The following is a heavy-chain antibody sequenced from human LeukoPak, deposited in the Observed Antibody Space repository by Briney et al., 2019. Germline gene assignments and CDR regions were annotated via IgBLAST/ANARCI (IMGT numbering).Heavy chain of an antibody. Sequence: GGTLRLSCATSGFTFTDFWMSWVRQAPGKGLEGVANINPGGTDKYYADSVKGQITICRDDAKISVDLHKNSLGGEDTSVYYCARDGIEYWGQGTLVTVSS. CDR1: GFTFTDFW. CDR3: ARDGIEY. J-gene: IGHJ4*02. V-gene: IGHV3-7*05. CDR2: INPGGTDK.